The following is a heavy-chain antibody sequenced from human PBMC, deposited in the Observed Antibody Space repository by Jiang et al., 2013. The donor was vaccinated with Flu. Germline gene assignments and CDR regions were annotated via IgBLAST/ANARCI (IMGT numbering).Heavy chain of an antibody. V-gene: IGHV4-61*01. D-gene: IGHD3-10*01. CDR3: ARGGFGDPDYYFDY. CDR1: GASVSISSYY. J-gene: IGHJ4*02. Sequence: GPGLVKPSETLSLTCSVSGASVSISSYYWTWIRQPPGKGLEWIGYIYYSGSPNYNPSLKSRVTMSVGTSKNQFSLKLSSVAAADTALYYCARGGFGDPDYYFDYWGQGTLGTVSS. CDR2: IYYSGSP.